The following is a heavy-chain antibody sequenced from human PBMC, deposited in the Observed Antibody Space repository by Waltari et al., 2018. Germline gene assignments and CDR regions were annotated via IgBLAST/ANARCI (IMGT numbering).Heavy chain of an antibody. Sequence: QVQLVQSGAEVKKPGASVKVSCKASGYTFTSYDINWVRQATGQGLEWMGWMNPNSGNTGDAQKFQGRVTITRNTSISTAYMDLSSMRSEDTAVYYCARGFGSAIPSYWYCDLWGRGTLVTVSS. J-gene: IGHJ2*01. CDR2: MNPNSGNT. D-gene: IGHD2-15*01. V-gene: IGHV1-8*03. CDR1: GYTFTSYD. CDR3: ARGFGSAIPSYWYCDL.